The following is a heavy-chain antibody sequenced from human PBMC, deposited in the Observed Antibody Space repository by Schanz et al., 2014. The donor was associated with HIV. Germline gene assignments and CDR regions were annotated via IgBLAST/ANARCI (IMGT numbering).Heavy chain of an antibody. J-gene: IGHJ4*02. CDR3: VRGRYFDWLLPY. CDR2: INSDGSTT. V-gene: IGHV3-74*02. Sequence: EVHLVESGGGFIQPGGSLRLSCAASGFTFSGYWMHWVRQSPGKGLVWVSRINSDGSTTAYADSVKGRFTISRDNAKNTLYLQMNSLRAEDTSVYHCVRGRYFDWLLPYWGQGTLVTVSS. D-gene: IGHD3-9*01. CDR1: GFTFSGYW.